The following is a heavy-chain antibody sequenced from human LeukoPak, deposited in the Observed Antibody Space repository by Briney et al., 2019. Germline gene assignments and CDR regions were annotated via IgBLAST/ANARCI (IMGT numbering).Heavy chain of an antibody. CDR3: AKADYYDFWSGYSINFDY. V-gene: IGHV3-23*01. CDR2: ISGSGGST. Sequence: GGSLRLSCAASGFTFSSYAMSWVRQAPGKGLEWVSAISGSGGSTYYADSVKGRFTISRDNSKNTLYLQMNSLRAEDTAVYYCAKADYYDFWSGYSINFDYWGQGTLVTVSS. CDR1: GFTFSSYA. D-gene: IGHD3-3*01. J-gene: IGHJ4*02.